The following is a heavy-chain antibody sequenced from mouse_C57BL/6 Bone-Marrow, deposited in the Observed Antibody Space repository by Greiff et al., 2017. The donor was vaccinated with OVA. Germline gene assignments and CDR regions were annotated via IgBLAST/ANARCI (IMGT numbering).Heavy chain of an antibody. CDR2: IYPGSGST. V-gene: IGHV1-55*01. D-gene: IGHD2-4*01. J-gene: IGHJ3*01. Sequence: QVQLQQPGAELVKPGASVKMSCKASGYTFTSYWITWVKQRPGQGLEWIGDIYPGSGSTNYNEKFKSKATLTVDTSSSTAYMQLSSLTAEDSAVYYCARYDYDAVSAYWGQGTLVTVSA. CDR3: ARYDYDAVSAY. CDR1: GYTFTSYW.